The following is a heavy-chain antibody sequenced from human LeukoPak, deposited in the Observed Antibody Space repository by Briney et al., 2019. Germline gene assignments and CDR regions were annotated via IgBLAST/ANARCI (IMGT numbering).Heavy chain of an antibody. CDR3: ARGRGNSNAFDI. CDR2: IYSGGST. V-gene: IGHV3-53*01. D-gene: IGHD3-16*01. CDR1: GFTVSSYY. J-gene: IGHJ3*02. Sequence: GGSLRLSCTASGFTVSSYYMTWVRQAPGKGLEWVSLIYSGGSTYNAVKGRFTISRDNSKNTLYLQMNSLRAEGTALYYCARGRGNSNAFDIWGQGTMVTVSS.